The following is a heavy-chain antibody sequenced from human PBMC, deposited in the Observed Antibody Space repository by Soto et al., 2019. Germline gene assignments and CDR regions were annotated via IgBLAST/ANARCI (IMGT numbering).Heavy chain of an antibody. D-gene: IGHD6-13*01. J-gene: IGHJ6*02. V-gene: IGHV3-30*18. CDR2: ISYDGRNI. CDR1: GFTFSSYG. Sequence: QVQLVESGGGVVQPGSPLRLSCAASGFTFSSYGMHWVRQAPGKGLEWVAVISYDGRNIYNADSVKGRFTISRDNSKNTRYLQMNSVRAEDTAVYYCAKDRSSSWFSHYYGMDVWGQGTTVTVSS. CDR3: AKDRSSSWFSHYYGMDV.